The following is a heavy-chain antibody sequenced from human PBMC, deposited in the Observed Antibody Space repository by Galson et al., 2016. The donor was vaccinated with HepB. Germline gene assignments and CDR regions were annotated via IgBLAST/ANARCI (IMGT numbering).Heavy chain of an antibody. CDR1: GFTFSNYW. CDR2: IKHDGSEI. Sequence: SLRLSCAASGFTFSNYWMNWVRQAPGKGLEWVANIKHDGSEIYHVDSVRGRFTISRDNAKNSLYLQMRSLRAEDTAVYFCARGLVAATAVLTYWGQGTLVTVSS. V-gene: IGHV3-7*04. CDR3: ARGLVAATAVLTY. J-gene: IGHJ4*02. D-gene: IGHD2-21*02.